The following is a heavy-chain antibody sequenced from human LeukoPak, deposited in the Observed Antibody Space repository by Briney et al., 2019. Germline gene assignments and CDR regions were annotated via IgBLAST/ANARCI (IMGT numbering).Heavy chain of an antibody. Sequence: PGGSLRLSCAASGFTFSSYGMSWVRQAPGKGLEWVSAISGSGGSTYYADSVKGRFTISRDNSKNTLYLQMNSLRAEDTAVYYCAKDSGGYGSGSYYSTYYWGQGTLVTVSS. CDR3: AKDSGGYGSGSYYSTYY. V-gene: IGHV3-23*01. J-gene: IGHJ4*02. CDR1: GFTFSSYG. D-gene: IGHD3-10*01. CDR2: ISGSGGST.